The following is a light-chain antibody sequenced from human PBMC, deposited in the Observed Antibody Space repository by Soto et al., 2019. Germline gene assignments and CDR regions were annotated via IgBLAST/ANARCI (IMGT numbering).Light chain of an antibody. J-gene: IGLJ1*01. CDR1: SSDVGGYNY. CDR2: EVS. V-gene: IGLV2-14*01. Sequence: QSVLTQPASVSGSPGQSITISCTGTSSDVGGYNYVSWYQQHPGKAPKLMIYEVSNRPSGVSNRFSGSKSGNTASLTISGLQAEDEADYYCSSYTSSSIPVFGTGTQLTVL. CDR3: SSYTSSSIPV.